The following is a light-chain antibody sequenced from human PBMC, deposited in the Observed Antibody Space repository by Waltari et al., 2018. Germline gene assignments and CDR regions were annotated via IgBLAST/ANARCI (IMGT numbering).Light chain of an antibody. CDR3: QQYYTSPLT. CDR2: SAS. J-gene: IGKJ4*01. V-gene: IGKV1-NL1*01. CDR1: QDIRSF. Sequence: DIKMTQSPSSLSASVGDRVTITCRASQDIRSFLAWYQQKPGGAPKLLLSSASRLQDGVPYRISGSGSGTDYTLIISSLQPEDFGFFYCQQYYTSPLTFGGGTKVEVK.